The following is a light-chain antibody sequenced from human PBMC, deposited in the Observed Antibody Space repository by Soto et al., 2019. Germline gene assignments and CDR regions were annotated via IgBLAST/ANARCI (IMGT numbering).Light chain of an antibody. J-gene: IGKJ5*01. CDR1: QSVLSSSNNKNY. V-gene: IGKV4-1*01. Sequence: DFVMTQSPDSLAVSLGERATINCKSSQSVLSSSNNKNYLAWFQQKPGQPPKLLIYWASARKPGVPDRFIGSGSGTDFTLTITSLQAEDVAVYYCQQYHSEPITFGQGTRLEIK. CDR2: WAS. CDR3: QQYHSEPIT.